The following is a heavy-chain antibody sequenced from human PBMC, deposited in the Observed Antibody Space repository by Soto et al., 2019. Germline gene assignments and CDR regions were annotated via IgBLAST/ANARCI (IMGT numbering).Heavy chain of an antibody. V-gene: IGHV3-30*18. CDR2: ISYDGSNK. D-gene: IGHD1-26*01. Sequence: QVQLVESGGGVVQPGRSLRLSCAASGFTFSSYGMHWVRQAPGKGLEWVAVISYDGSNKYYADSVKGRFTISRDNSKNTLYLQMNSLRAEDTAVYYCANERRSGSYFLGRGYFDYWGQGTLVTVSS. CDR3: ANERRSGSYFLGRGYFDY. CDR1: GFTFSSYG. J-gene: IGHJ4*02.